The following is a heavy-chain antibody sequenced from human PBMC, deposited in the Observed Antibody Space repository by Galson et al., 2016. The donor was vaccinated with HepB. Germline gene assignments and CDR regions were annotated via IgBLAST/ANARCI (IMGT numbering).Heavy chain of an antibody. D-gene: IGHD3-10*01. Sequence: SLRLSCAASGFTFRSYDMSWVRQAPGKGLEWVSGINYSGSNTYYADSVKGRFTISRDNSKNTLYLQMNSLRVEDSAVYYCAKGKRYSDSGSYYVDYWGQGTLVTASS. V-gene: IGHV3-23*01. J-gene: IGHJ4*02. CDR1: GFTFRSYD. CDR2: INYSGSNT. CDR3: AKGKRYSDSGSYYVDY.